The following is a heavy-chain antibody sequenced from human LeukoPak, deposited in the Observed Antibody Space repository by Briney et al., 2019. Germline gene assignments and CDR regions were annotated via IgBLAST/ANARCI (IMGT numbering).Heavy chain of an antibody. CDR1: FTGYY. J-gene: IGHJ4*01. D-gene: IGHD5-24*01. CDR3: ASYGPEYNWLIT. V-gene: IGHV1-2*02. CDR2: IHPNTGDT. Sequence: ASVKVSCTFTGYYMHWVRQAPGQGLEWMGWIHPNTGDTNYAQKFQGRLSMTRDTSSRTAYMELSRLIFDDTALYYCASYGPEYNWLITWGHGTQVTVSS.